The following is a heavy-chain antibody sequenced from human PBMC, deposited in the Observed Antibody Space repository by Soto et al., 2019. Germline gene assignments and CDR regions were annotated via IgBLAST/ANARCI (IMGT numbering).Heavy chain of an antibody. CDR1: GYTFTSYG. V-gene: IGHV1-18*04. D-gene: IGHD6-19*01. CDR3: ARDFSGWYRGHYYYYYGMDV. CDR2: ISAYNGNT. Sequence: GASVKVSCKASGYTFTSYGISWVRQAPGRGLEWMGWISAYNGNTNYAQKLQGRVTMTTDTSTSTAYMELRSLRSDDTAVYYCARDFSGWYRGHYYYYYGMDVWGQGTTVTVSS. J-gene: IGHJ6*02.